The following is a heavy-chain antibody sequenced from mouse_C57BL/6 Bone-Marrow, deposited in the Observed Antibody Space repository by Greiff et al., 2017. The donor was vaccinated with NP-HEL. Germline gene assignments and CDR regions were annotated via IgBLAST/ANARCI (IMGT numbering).Heavy chain of an antibody. CDR3: ARYDLGPYAMDD. Sequence: EVKVVESGGGLVQPGGSLSLSCAASGFTFTDYYMSWVRQPPGKALEWLGFIRNKANGYTTEYSASVKGRFTISRDNSQSILYLQMNALRAEDSATYYCARYDLGPYAMDDWGQGTSVTVSS. J-gene: IGHJ4*01. CDR2: IRNKANGYTT. CDR1: GFTFTDYY. V-gene: IGHV7-3*01. D-gene: IGHD4-1*01.